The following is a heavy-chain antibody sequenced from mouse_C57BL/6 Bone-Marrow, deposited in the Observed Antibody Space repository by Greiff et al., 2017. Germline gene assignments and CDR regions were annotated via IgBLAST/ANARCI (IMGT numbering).Heavy chain of an antibody. Sequence: VQLQQSGPGLVQPSQSLSITCTVSGFSLTSYGVHWVRQSPGKGLEWLGVIWSGGSTDYNAAFISRLSISKDNSKSQVFFKMNSLQADDTAIYYCARNGHYDGYWYYAMDYWGQGTSVTVSS. CDR2: IWSGGST. CDR1: GFSLTSYG. D-gene: IGHD2-3*01. CDR3: ARNGHYDGYWYYAMDY. J-gene: IGHJ4*01. V-gene: IGHV2-2*01.